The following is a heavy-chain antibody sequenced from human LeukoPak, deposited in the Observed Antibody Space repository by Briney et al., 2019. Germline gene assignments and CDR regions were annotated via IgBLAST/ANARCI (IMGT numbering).Heavy chain of an antibody. D-gene: IGHD2/OR15-2a*01. J-gene: IGHJ4*02. V-gene: IGHV3-23*01. CDR1: GFTVSSSA. Sequence: PGGSLRLSCAASGFTVSSSAMNWVRQAPGTGLEWVSTITGSGGSTYYADSVKGRFTISRDNSKNTLYLQMNSLRAEDTAVYYCASQSNLTDYWGQGTLVTVSS. CDR3: ASQSNLTDY. CDR2: ITGSGGST.